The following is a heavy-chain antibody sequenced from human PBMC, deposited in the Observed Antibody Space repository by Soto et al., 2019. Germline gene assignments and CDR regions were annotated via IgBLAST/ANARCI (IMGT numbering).Heavy chain of an antibody. D-gene: IGHD6-25*01. J-gene: IGHJ4*03. CDR3: ARRKERSGPYYLDY. CDR1: GYTFATHD. CDR2: MNPNTGNT. Sequence: ASVKVSCKASGYTFATHDFAWVRQATGQGLEWMGWMNPNTGNTGYAQPFRGRITMTRNTSITTAYMELSSLTSEDTAVYFCARRKERSGPYYLDYWGQGTTVTVSS. V-gene: IGHV1-8*01.